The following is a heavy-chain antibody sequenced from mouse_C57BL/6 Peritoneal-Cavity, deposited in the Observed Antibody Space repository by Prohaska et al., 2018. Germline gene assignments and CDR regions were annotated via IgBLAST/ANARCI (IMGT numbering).Heavy chain of an antibody. CDR2: IHPNSGST. Sequence: QVQLQQPGAELVKPGASVTLSCKASGYTFTSYWMHWVKQRPGQGLEWIGMIHPNSGSTNYNEKFKSKATLTVDKSSSTAYMQLSSLTSEDSAVYYCARYEKNDYDGYFDVWGTGTTVTVSS. CDR3: ARYEKNDYDGYFDV. CDR1: GYTFTSYW. J-gene: IGHJ1*03. D-gene: IGHD2-4*01. V-gene: IGHV1-64*01.